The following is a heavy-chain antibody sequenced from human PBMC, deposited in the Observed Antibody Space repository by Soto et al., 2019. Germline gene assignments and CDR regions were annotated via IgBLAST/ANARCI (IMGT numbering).Heavy chain of an antibody. CDR3: ARDREWLGSGYYYGLDV. CDR2: IKQDRSEK. V-gene: IGHV3-7*01. Sequence: EVQLVESGGGLVQPGGSLRLSCAASGFTFSSYWMSWVRQAPGKGLEWVANIKQDRSEKYYVDSVKGRFTISRDNAKNSLYLQMNSLRAEDTAVYYCARDREWLGSGYYYGLDVWGQGTTVTVSS. J-gene: IGHJ6*02. CDR1: GFTFSSYW. D-gene: IGHD6-19*01.